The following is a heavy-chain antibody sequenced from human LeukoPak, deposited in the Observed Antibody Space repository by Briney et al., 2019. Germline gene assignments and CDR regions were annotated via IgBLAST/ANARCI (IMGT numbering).Heavy chain of an antibody. J-gene: IGHJ6*02. CDR1: GYTFDIYG. D-gene: IGHD6-13*01. V-gene: IGHV1-18*01. CDR3: ARDPGCVRSSSCLGPLYYYGMDV. Sequence: GASVKVSCKASGYTFDIYGIAWVRQAPGQGLEWMGWIATYNGKTDYAQNLQGRVTMTTDLSTGTAYMELSSLRSEDTAVYYCARDPGCVRSSSCLGPLYYYGMDVWGQGTTVTVSS. CDR2: IATYNGKT.